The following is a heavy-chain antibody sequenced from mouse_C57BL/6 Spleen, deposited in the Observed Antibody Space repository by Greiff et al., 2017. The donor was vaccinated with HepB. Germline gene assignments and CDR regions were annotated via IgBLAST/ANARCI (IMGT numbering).Heavy chain of an antibody. CDR1: GYTFTSYW. CDR3: ARETTVVGGFAY. J-gene: IGHJ3*01. V-gene: IGHV1-64*01. Sequence: QVHVKQPGAELVKPGASVKLSCKASGYTFTSYWMHWVKQRPGQGLEWIGMIHPNSGSTNYNEKFKSKATLTVDKSSSTAYMQLSSLTSEDSAVYYCARETTVVGGFAYWGQGTLVTVSA. D-gene: IGHD1-1*01. CDR2: IHPNSGST.